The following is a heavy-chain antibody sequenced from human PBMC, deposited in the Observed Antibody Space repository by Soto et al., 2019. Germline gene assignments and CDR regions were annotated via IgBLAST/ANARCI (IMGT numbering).Heavy chain of an antibody. V-gene: IGHV4-59*01. Sequence: SETLSLTCNVSGGSISNYYWTWVRQSPEKGLEWIGYMYYNGNINYNPSLRSRVTISIDTSKNQFSLTLKSVTAADTAVYYCASGGNWFDPWGQGVLVTVSS. D-gene: IGHD3-16*01. CDR2: MYYNGNI. CDR3: ASGGNWFDP. J-gene: IGHJ5*02. CDR1: GGSISNYY.